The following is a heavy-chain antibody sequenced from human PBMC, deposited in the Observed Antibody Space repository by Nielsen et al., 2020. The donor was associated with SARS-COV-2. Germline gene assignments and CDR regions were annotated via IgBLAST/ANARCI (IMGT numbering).Heavy chain of an antibody. J-gene: IGHJ6*02. CDR1: GYIFTHYA. D-gene: IGHD3/OR15-3a*01. Sequence: ASVKVSCKASGYIFTHYAVSWVRQAPGQGLEWVGWIDTSNGNPTYAQGFEGRFVLSSDTSVRAASLQINDLKAEDTAVYYCARFYYDIGTGPGFGLDAWGQGTTVTVSS. CDR2: IDTSNGNP. V-gene: IGHV7-4-1*02. CDR3: ARFYYDIGTGPGFGLDA.